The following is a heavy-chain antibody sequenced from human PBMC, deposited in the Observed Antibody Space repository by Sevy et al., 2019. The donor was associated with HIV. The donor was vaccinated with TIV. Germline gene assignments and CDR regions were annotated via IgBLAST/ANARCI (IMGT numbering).Heavy chain of an antibody. Sequence: GGPLRLSCAVSGFTFSSYWMSWVRQAPGKGLEWVANIKQDGGAQYYVDSVKGRFAISRDNAKNSLFLQMNSLRVEDTAVYYCARSTNSAALDYWGQGTPVTVSS. D-gene: IGHD2-2*01. V-gene: IGHV3-7*01. CDR3: ARSTNSAALDY. CDR1: GFTFSSYW. CDR2: IKQDGGAQ. J-gene: IGHJ4*02.